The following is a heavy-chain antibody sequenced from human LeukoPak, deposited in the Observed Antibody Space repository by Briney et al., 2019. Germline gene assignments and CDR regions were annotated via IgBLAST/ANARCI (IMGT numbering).Heavy chain of an antibody. CDR2: INHSGST. CDR1: GGSFSGYY. V-gene: IGHV4-34*01. CDR3: ARVRGRYCSGGSCYYYYYGMDV. J-gene: IGHJ6*02. Sequence: SETLSLTCAVYGGSFSGYYWSWIRQPPGKGLEWIGEINHSGSTNYNPSLKSRVTISVDTSKNQFSLKLSSVTAADTAVYYCARVRGRYCSGGSCYYYYYGMDVWGQGTTVTVSS. D-gene: IGHD2-15*01.